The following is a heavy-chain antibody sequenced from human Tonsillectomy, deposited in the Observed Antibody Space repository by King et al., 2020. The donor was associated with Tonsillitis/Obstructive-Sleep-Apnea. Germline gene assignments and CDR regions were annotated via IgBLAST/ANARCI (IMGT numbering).Heavy chain of an antibody. J-gene: IGHJ5*02. CDR3: ARDQVPAAIGGGFDP. Sequence: VQLVESGGGVVQPGRSLRLSCAASGFTFSSYAMHWVRQAPGKGLEWVAVISYDGSNKYYADSVKGRFTITRANSKNTLYLQMNRLNAEDTAVYYCARDQVPAAIGGGFDPWGQGTLVTVSS. V-gene: IGHV3-30*04. D-gene: IGHD2-2*02. CDR2: ISYDGSNK. CDR1: GFTFSSYA.